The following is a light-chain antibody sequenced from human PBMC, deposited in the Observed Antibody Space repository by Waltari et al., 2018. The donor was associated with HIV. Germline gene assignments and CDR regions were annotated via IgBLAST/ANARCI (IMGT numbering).Light chain of an antibody. CDR3: LQYNDCSWFT. J-gene: IGKJ2*01. V-gene: IGKV3-15*01. CDR1: QSVSSN. CDR2: AAS. Sequence: EIVMMPSPATLSVSPGKTATLFCRASQSVSSNLAWYQQKAGQTPRLLIYAASTRATGIPPRFSVSVSVTRFVLTITSLQPEDVAVYYCLQYNDCSWFTFGQ.